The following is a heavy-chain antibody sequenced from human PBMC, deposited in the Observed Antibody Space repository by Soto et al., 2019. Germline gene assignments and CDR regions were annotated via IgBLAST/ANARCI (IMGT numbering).Heavy chain of an antibody. Sequence: GGSLRLSCAASGFTFSSYAMHWVRQAPGKGLEWVAVISYDGSNKYYADSVKGRFTISRDNSKNTLYLQMNSLRAEDTAVYYCARGHFSDGYSRFDYWGQGTLVTVSS. CDR2: ISYDGSNK. J-gene: IGHJ4*02. V-gene: IGHV3-30-3*01. CDR1: GFTFSSYA. CDR3: ARGHFSDGYSRFDY. D-gene: IGHD5-18*01.